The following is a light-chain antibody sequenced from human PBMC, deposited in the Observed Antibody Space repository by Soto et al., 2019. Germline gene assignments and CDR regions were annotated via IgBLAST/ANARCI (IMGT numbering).Light chain of an antibody. Sequence: IVLSKSPDTLSLSPGERATLSCWASHSVTTHLAWFQQRPGQTPRLLIYDASTRAPGIPARFSGRGSGADFTLTISSLEPEDFAVYYCQQRSDSITFGQGTLLEIK. J-gene: IGKJ5*01. CDR1: HSVTTH. V-gene: IGKV3-11*01. CDR3: QQRSDSIT. CDR2: DAS.